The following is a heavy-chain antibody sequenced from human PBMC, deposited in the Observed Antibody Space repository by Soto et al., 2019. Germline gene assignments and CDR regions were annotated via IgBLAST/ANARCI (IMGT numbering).Heavy chain of an antibody. CDR2: IKQDGSEK. J-gene: IGHJ4*02. Sequence: GGSLRLSCAASGFNFSSYWMSWVRQAPGKGLEWVANIKQDGSEKYYVDSVKGRFTISRDNAKNSLYLQMNSLRAEDTAVYYCARDLDRYYGSGSYYDYWGQGTLVTVSS. CDR1: GFNFSSYW. D-gene: IGHD3-10*01. V-gene: IGHV3-7*01. CDR3: ARDLDRYYGSGSYYDY.